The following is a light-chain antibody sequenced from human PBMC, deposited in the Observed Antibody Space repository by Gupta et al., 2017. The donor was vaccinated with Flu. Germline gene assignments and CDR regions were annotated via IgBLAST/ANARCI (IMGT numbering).Light chain of an antibody. V-gene: IGKV3-20*01. CDR2: GAS. J-gene: IGKJ1*01. CDR1: QSVSSSY. Sequence: EIVLTQSPVTLSLSPGERATLSCRASQSVSSSYLAWYQQKPGQAPRLLIYGASSRATGIPDRCSGSGSGTDFTLTISRLEPEDFAVYYCQQYGSSRTFGQGTKVEIK. CDR3: QQYGSSRT.